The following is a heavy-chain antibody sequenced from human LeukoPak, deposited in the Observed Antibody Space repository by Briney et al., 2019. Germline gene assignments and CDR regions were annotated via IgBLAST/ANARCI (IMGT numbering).Heavy chain of an antibody. Sequence: GASVKVSCKASGYTFTSYYMHWVRQAPGQGLEWMGIINPSGGSTSYAQKFRGRVTMTRDTSTSTVYMELSSLRSEDTAVYYCARDQRGYYDSSGYYSFYYFDYWGQGTLVTVSS. CDR3: ARDQRGYYDSSGYYSFYYFDY. D-gene: IGHD3-22*01. CDR2: INPSGGST. J-gene: IGHJ4*02. CDR1: GYTFTSYY. V-gene: IGHV1-46*01.